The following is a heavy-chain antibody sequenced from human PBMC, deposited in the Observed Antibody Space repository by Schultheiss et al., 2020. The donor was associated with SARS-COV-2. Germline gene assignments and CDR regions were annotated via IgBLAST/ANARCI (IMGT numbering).Heavy chain of an antibody. CDR1: GFTFSNYG. D-gene: IGHD1-26*01. CDR2: ISYDGKNK. Sequence: GGSLRLSCAASGFTFSNYGMHWVRQAPGKGLEWVAVISYDGKNKYYVDSVKGRFTISRDNAKNSLYLQMNSLRAEDTAVYYCAKESNSGGPVWGQGTLVTVSS. CDR3: AKESNSGGPV. J-gene: IGHJ4*02. V-gene: IGHV3-30*18.